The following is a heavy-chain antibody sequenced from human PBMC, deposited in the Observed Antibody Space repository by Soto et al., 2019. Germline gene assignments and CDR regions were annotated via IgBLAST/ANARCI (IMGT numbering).Heavy chain of an antibody. CDR2: LSDSVGTT. J-gene: IGHJ4*02. CDR3: AKHLIGGRLKPPFDL. CDR1: GFSFGTYT. V-gene: IGHV3-23*01. D-gene: IGHD3-22*01. Sequence: GGSLRLSCALSGFSFGTYTVNWIRQAPGMGLEWVSGLSDSVGTTHYAYSVKGRFTISRDKSKNTLYLHMNNLRAEDTAVYYCAKHLIGGRLKPPFDLWGQGTQVTVAS.